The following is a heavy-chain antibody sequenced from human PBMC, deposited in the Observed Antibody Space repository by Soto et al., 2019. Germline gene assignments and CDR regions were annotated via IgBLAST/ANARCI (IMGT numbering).Heavy chain of an antibody. J-gene: IGHJ4*02. Sequence: SETLSLTCTVSGGSISSSSYYWGWIRQPPGKGREWIGSIYYSGSTYYNPSLKSRVTITVDTSKTQFSRKLSSVTAADTAVYYCARQGSGWFPDDYWGQGTLVTVSS. CDR1: GGSISSSSYY. V-gene: IGHV4-39*01. CDR3: ARQGSGWFPDDY. CDR2: IYYSGST. D-gene: IGHD6-19*01.